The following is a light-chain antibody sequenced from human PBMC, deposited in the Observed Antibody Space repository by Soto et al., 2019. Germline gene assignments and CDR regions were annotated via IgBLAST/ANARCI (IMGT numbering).Light chain of an antibody. CDR2: DTS. V-gene: IGKV3-20*01. CDR1: QSVRDRY. J-gene: IGKJ1*01. Sequence: EIVLTQFPGTLYLSPGERTTLSCRASQSVRDRYLAWYQQKPGQAPSLLIYDTSTRATGVPDRFSGSGSGTDFALTISRVEPEDFAIYFCQQYGSSPGTFDQGTKVDIK. CDR3: QQYGSSPGT.